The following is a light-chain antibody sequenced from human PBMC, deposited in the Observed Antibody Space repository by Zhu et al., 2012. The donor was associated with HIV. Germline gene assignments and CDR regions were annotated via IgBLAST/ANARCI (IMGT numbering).Light chain of an antibody. CDR3: QQYDDWPPLT. Sequence: IVLTQSPATLSVSPGERATLSCRASESIKSDLAWYQQKPGQAPRPLIYDTSTRATGVPARFSGSGSGTEFTLTISSLQSEDFAVYYCQQYDDWPPLTFGGGTKVEIK. J-gene: IGKJ4*01. V-gene: IGKV3-15*01. CDR1: ESIKSD. CDR2: DTS.